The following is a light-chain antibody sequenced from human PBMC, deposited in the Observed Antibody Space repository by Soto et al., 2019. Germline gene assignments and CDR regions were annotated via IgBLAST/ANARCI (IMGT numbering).Light chain of an antibody. Sequence: QSALTQPASVSGSPGQSITVSCTGTSSDVGGYDYVSWYQQHPGNAPKLLISDVTNRPSGVSNRFSGSKSGNTASLTFFGLQTEDEAVYYCTSYTSSSTYVSGTGTKV. CDR3: TSYTSSSTYV. J-gene: IGLJ1*01. CDR2: DVT. CDR1: SSDVGGYDY. V-gene: IGLV2-14*01.